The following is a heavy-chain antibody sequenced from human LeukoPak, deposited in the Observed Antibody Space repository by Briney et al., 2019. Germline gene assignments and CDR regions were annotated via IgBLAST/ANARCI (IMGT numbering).Heavy chain of an antibody. Sequence: GGSLRLSCAASGFTFYIYAMSWVRKAPGKGLEWISGISKSGDNTQYADSEKGRFTISRDNSKNTLYLQMNSLRAEDTAVYYCAKVVRYGDYDWLVSPGDAFDIWGQGTMVTVSS. D-gene: IGHD4-17*01. CDR1: GFTFYIYA. J-gene: IGHJ3*02. CDR2: ISKSGDNT. CDR3: AKVVRYGDYDWLVSPGDAFDI. V-gene: IGHV3-23*01.